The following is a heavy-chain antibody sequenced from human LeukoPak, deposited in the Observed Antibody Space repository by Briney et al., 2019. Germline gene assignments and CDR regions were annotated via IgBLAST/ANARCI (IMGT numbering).Heavy chain of an antibody. J-gene: IGHJ4*02. CDR1: GFTVIDNY. D-gene: IGHD3-3*01. Sequence: GGSLRLSCAASGFTVIDNYMTWVRQAPGKGLEWVSVIYSGSSASYADSVKGRFTISINNSKITIYLQMNSLRAEDTGVYYCARVVRFLEWLPRFGAYFDYWGQGTLITVSS. CDR3: ARVVRFLEWLPRFGAYFDY. V-gene: IGHV3-53*01. CDR2: IYSGSSA.